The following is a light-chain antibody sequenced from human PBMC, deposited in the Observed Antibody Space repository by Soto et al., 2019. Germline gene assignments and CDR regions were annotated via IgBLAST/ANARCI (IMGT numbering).Light chain of an antibody. V-gene: IGKV1-5*03. J-gene: IGKJ4*01. Sequence: DIQMTQSPSTLSASVGDRVTITCRASQSIDSWLAWYQPKPGKAPNLLIYKASNLENGVPLRFSGSGSGTEFTLTISSLQPDDFTTYYCHQYKTYWTFGGGTKVEIK. CDR3: HQYKTYWT. CDR1: QSIDSW. CDR2: KAS.